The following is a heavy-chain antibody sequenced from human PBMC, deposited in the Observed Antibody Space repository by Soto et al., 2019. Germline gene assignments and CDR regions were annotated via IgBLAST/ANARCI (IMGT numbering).Heavy chain of an antibody. Sequence: VASVKVSCKASGYTFTSYGISWVRQAPGQGLEWMGWISAYNGNTNYAQKLQGRVTMTTDTSTSTAYMELRSLRSDDTAVYYCARDLLLDSSGYYYHYYYGMDVWGQGTTVTVSS. D-gene: IGHD3-22*01. J-gene: IGHJ6*02. CDR1: GYTFTSYG. CDR3: ARDLLLDSSGYYYHYYYGMDV. CDR2: ISAYNGNT. V-gene: IGHV1-18*01.